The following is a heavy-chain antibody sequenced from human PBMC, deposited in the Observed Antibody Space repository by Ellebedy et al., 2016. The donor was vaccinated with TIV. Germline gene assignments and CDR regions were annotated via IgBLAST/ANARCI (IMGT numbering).Heavy chain of an antibody. D-gene: IGHD4-17*01. V-gene: IGHV1-46*01. Sequence: ASVKVSCKTSGYTFTKYYFHWIRQAPGRGLEWMGVLDARVGSTIYAQSLQGRVTMTRDTSTRTVYMELKSLRFEDTAVYYCASVPSAGADFWGQGTLVTVSS. CDR3: ASVPSAGADF. CDR2: LDARVGST. CDR1: GYTFTKYY. J-gene: IGHJ4*02.